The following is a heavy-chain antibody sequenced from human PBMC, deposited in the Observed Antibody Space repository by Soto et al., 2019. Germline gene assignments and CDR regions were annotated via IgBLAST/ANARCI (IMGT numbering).Heavy chain of an antibody. CDR2: IYYSGST. CDR3: ARAGGGIAAAEFDY. J-gene: IGHJ4*02. Sequence: ASETLSLTCTVSGGSISSGGYYWSWIRQHPGKGLEWIGYIYYSGSTYYNPSLKSRVTISVDTSKNQFSLKLSSVTAADTAVYYCARAGGGIAAAEFDYWGQGTLVTVSS. V-gene: IGHV4-31*03. CDR1: GGSISSGGYY. D-gene: IGHD6-13*01.